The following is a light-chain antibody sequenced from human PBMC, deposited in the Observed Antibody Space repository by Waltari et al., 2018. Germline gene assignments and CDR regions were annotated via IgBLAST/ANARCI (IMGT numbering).Light chain of an antibody. V-gene: IGLV1-44*01. J-gene: IGLJ3*02. CDR2: SNN. Sequence: QPVLTQPPSVSATPGQRVTISCSGSSSRIGPISWFQQLPGAAPKLLIFSNNHRPSGVPDRFSVSSSGTSASLAISGLQSADEADYYCASRDDSLNALVMFGGGTKLTVL. CDR1: SSRIGP. CDR3: ASRDDSLNALVM.